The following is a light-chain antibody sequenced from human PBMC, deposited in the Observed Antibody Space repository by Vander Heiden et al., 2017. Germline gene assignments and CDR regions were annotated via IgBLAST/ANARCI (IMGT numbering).Light chain of an antibody. CDR1: QSINYW. CDR3: QEDNSFPWT. Sequence: DIQMTQSPSTLSASVGDRVTITCRASQSINYWLAWYQQKPGKAPKLLIYKASSLESGVPSRFSGSGSGTEFTFTVSSLQPDDFATSYCQEDNSFPWTFGQASKVEMK. J-gene: IGKJ1*01. V-gene: IGKV1-5*03. CDR2: KAS.